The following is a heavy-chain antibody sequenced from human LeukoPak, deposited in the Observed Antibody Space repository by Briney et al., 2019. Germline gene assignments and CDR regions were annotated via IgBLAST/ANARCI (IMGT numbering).Heavy chain of an antibody. D-gene: IGHD6-13*01. CDR2: ISWNGNSI. V-gene: IGHV3-9*01. J-gene: IGHJ4*02. Sequence: GRSLRLSCAASGFTFDDYAMHWVRQAPGKGLEWVSGISWNGNSIDYADSVKGRFTISRDNAKNSLYLQMNSLRAEDTAVYYCARDRGYSKGSFDYWGQGTLVTVSS. CDR1: GFTFDDYA. CDR3: ARDRGYSKGSFDY.